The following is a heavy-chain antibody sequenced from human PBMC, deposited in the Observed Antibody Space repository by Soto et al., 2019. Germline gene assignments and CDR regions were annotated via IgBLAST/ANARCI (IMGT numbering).Heavy chain of an antibody. V-gene: IGHV3-48*02. CDR3: AKRLSPGVAAQSVFDY. CDR2: ISSSSSTI. J-gene: IGHJ4*02. Sequence: GGSQRLSCAASGFTFSSYSMNWVRQAPGKGLEWVSYISSSSSTIYYADSVKGRFTISRDNAKNSLYLQMNSLRDEDTAVYYCAKRLSPGVAAQSVFDYWGQGTLVTVSS. CDR1: GFTFSSYS. D-gene: IGHD6-6*01.